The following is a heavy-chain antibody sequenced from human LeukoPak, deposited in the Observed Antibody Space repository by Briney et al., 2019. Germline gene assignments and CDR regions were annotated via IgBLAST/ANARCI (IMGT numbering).Heavy chain of an antibody. V-gene: IGHV3-43D*03. CDR1: GFTFDVYA. J-gene: IGHJ6*03. D-gene: IGHD1-7*01. Sequence: GGSLRLSCAASGFTFDVYAMHWVRHAPGEGLEWVSLISWDGGSTYYADSVKGRFTISRDNSKNSPYLQTNSLRAEDTALYYCAKGGDWNYAYYYYMDVWGKGTTVTVSS. CDR2: ISWDGGST. CDR3: AKGGDWNYAYYYYMDV.